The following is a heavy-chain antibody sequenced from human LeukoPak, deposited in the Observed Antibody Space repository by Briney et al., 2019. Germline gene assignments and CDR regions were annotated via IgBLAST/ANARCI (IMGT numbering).Heavy chain of an antibody. CDR2: ISASGGST. CDR1: GFTFSSYS. Sequence: PGGSLRLSCAASGFTFSSYSMNWVRQAPGKGLEWVSTISASGGSTYYADSVKGRFTISRDNSKNTLYLQMDSLRAEDTAVYYCAKDRGSHFDYWGQGTLVTVSS. J-gene: IGHJ4*02. CDR3: AKDRGSHFDY. V-gene: IGHV3-23*01. D-gene: IGHD1-26*01.